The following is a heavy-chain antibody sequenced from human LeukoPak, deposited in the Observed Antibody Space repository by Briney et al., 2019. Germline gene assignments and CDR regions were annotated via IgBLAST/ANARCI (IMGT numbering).Heavy chain of an antibody. Sequence: ASVKVSCKASGYTFTSYGISWARQAPGQGLEWMGWISAYNGNTNYAQKLQGRVTMTTDTSTSTAYMELRSLRSDDTAVYYCARAFSWYYYGSGSSTYFDYWGQGTLVTVSS. V-gene: IGHV1-18*01. D-gene: IGHD3-10*01. CDR2: ISAYNGNT. CDR1: GYTFTSYG. J-gene: IGHJ4*02. CDR3: ARAFSWYYYGSGSSTYFDY.